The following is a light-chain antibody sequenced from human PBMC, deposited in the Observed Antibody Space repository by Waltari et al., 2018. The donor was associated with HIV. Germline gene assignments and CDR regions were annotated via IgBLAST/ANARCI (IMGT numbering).Light chain of an antibody. CDR2: GNN. V-gene: IGLV1-40*01. J-gene: IGLJ3*02. Sequence: QSVLTQPPSVSGAPGQSVTIPCTGSSSHIGAGYDVPWYQQCPRRAPKLLLYGNNNRPSGVPDRFSASKFGASVYLAITGLQPDDEADYYCQSYDTSLSARVFGGGTKLTVL. CDR1: SSHIGAGYD. CDR3: QSYDTSLSARV.